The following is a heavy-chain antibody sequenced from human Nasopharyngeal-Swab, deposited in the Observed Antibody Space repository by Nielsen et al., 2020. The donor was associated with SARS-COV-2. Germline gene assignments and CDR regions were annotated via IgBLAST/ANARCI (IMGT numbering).Heavy chain of an antibody. CDR1: GFTFSNAW. CDR2: IKSKTDGGTT. V-gene: IGHV3-15*01. Sequence: GGSLRLSCAASGFTFSNAWMSWVRQAPGKGLEWVGRIKSKTDGGTTDYAAPVKGRFTISRDDSKNTLYLQMNSLKTEDTAVYYCTTEVLLWFGEFLKVFDYWGQGTLVTVSS. D-gene: IGHD3-10*01. CDR3: TTEVLLWFGEFLKVFDY. J-gene: IGHJ4*02.